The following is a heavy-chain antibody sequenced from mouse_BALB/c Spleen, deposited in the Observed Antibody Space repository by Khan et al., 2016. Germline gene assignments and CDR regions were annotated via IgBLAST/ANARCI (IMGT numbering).Heavy chain of an antibody. Sequence: QIQLVQSGPELKKPGETVKISCKASGYTFTNYGMNWVKQAPGKGLKWMGWINTNTGEPTYAEEFKGRFAFSLETSASTAYLQITNLTNEATATYFWAEDYCGSNWFAYWGQGTLVTVSA. D-gene: IGHD1-1*01. V-gene: IGHV9-3*02. J-gene: IGHJ3*01. CDR2: INTNTGEP. CDR3: AEDYCGSNWFAY. CDR1: GYTFTNYG.